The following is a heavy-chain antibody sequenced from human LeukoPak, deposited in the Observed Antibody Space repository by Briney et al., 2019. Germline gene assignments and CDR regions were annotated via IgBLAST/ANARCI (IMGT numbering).Heavy chain of an antibody. J-gene: IGHJ3*02. CDR3: AKDLNSRNSSLGVFDI. V-gene: IGHV3-30*18. CDR2: TSYDGSNK. CDR1: GFTFSSYG. D-gene: IGHD6-13*01. Sequence: GGSLRLSCAASGFTFSSYGMHWGSQAPGKGLEWVAVTSYDGSNKYYADSVKGRFTISRDNSKSTLYLQMDSLRVEDTAVYYCAKDLNSRNSSLGVFDIWGQGTMVTVSS.